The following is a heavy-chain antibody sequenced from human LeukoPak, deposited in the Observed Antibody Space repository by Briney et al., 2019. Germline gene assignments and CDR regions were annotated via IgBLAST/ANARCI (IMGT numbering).Heavy chain of an antibody. CDR3: ARHRREYCSSTSCHYYYYYYMDV. CDR2: IYYSGST. D-gene: IGHD2-2*01. J-gene: IGHJ6*03. V-gene: IGHV4-39*01. Sequence: KSSETLSLTCTVSGDSISSSSCYWGWIRQPPGKGLEWIGSIYYSGSTYYNPSLKSRVTISVDTSKNQFSLKLSSVTSADTAVYYCARHRREYCSSTSCHYYYYYYMDVWGKGTTVTVSS. CDR1: GDSISSSSCY.